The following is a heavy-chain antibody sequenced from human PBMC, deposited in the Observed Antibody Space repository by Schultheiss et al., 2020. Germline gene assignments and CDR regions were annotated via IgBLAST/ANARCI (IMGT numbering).Heavy chain of an antibody. J-gene: IGHJ6*02. V-gene: IGHV4-31*03. Sequence: SQPLSLTCTVSGGSISSGGYYWSWIRQHPGKGLEWIGEINHSGSANYNSSLKSRVTISVDTSKNQFSLKLSSVTAADTAVYYCARARSTFGVVNRYGMDVWGQGTTVTVSS. CDR3: ARARSTFGVVNRYGMDV. CDR1: GGSISSGGYY. D-gene: IGHD3-3*01. CDR2: INHSGSA.